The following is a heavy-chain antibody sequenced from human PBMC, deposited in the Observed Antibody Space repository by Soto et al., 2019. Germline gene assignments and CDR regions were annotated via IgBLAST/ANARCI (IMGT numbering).Heavy chain of an antibody. CDR2: MNPNSGNT. CDR1: VYSFSEYD. J-gene: IGHJ5*02. Sequence: DAVQVSCKACVYSFSEYDINWGRHATGQGPEWMGWMNPNSGNTGYAQKFQGRVTMTRNTSINTAYMEVSSLGSEDTAVYYCARDKMYNWNDEGGFDPWWQGTLVTGAS. D-gene: IGHD1-20*01. V-gene: IGHV1-8*01. CDR3: ARDKMYNWNDEGGFDP.